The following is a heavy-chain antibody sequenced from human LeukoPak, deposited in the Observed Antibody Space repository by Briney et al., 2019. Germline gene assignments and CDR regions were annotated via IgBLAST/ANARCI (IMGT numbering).Heavy chain of an antibody. D-gene: IGHD2-2*01. J-gene: IGHJ6*04. CDR1: GFTFSSYA. Sequence: PGRSLRLSCAASGFTFSSYAMHWVRQAPGKGLEWVAVIWYDGSNKYYADSVKGRFTISRDNSKNTLYLQMNSLRAEDTAVYYCARDGWHCSSTSCYVHYYYYYGMDVWGKGTTVTVSS. CDR3: ARDGWHCSSTSCYVHYYYYYGMDV. V-gene: IGHV3-33*08. CDR2: IWYDGSNK.